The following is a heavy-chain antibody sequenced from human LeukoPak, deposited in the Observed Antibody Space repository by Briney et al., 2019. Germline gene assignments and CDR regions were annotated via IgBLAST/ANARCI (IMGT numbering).Heavy chain of an antibody. CDR2: MYNGGTT. D-gene: IGHD1-14*01. CDR3: ARSTNRLDS. CDR1: GASISGSISGGTSY. Sequence: SQTLSLTCTVSGASISGSISGGTSYWNWVRQPAGKGLEWIGRMYNGGTTINYSPSLKSRVTISVDTSKNQFSLNVTSVTAADTAVYYCARSTNRLDSWGQGTLVTVSS. J-gene: IGHJ4*02. V-gene: IGHV4-61*02.